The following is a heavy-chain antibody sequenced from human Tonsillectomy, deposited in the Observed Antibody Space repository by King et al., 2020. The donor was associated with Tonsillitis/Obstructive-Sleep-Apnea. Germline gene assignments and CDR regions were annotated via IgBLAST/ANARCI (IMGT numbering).Heavy chain of an antibody. D-gene: IGHD2-2*01. CDR2: IKSKTDGGTT. CDR1: GFTFSNAW. Sequence: VQLVESGGGLVKPGGSLRLSCAASGFTFSNAWMSWVRQAPGKGLEWVGRIKSKTDGGTTDYAAPVKGRFTISRDDSKNTLYLQMNSLKTEDTAVYYCTTSSPKLGYCYYMDVWGKGTTVTVSS. CDR3: TTSSPKLGYCYYMDV. J-gene: IGHJ6*03. V-gene: IGHV3-15*01.